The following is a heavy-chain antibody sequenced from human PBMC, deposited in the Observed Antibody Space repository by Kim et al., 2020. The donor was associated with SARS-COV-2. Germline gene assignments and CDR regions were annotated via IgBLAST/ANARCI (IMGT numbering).Heavy chain of an antibody. CDR3: ASQPYCSSTSCYWFTH. V-gene: IGHV4-39*01. D-gene: IGHD2-2*01. Sequence: SLKSRVTISVDTSKTQFSLKLSSVTAADTAVYYCASQPYCSSTSCYWFTHWGQGTLVTVSS. J-gene: IGHJ5*02.